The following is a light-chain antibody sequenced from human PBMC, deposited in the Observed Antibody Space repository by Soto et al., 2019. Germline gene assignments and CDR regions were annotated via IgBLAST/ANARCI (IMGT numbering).Light chain of an antibody. J-gene: IGKJ4*01. V-gene: IGKV3-20*01. CDR1: QSVSSSS. Sequence: EIVLTQSPGTLSLSPGERATLSCRASQSVSSSSLAWYQQKPGQAPRLLIYGASSRATGIPGRFSGSGSGTDFTLTISRLEPEDFAVYYCQQYGSSSPLTFGGGTKVEIK. CDR2: GAS. CDR3: QQYGSSSPLT.